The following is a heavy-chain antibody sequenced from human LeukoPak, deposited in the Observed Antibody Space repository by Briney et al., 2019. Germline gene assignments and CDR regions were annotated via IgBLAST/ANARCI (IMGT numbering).Heavy chain of an antibody. V-gene: IGHV4-38-2*02. CDR1: GYSISSGYY. D-gene: IGHD2-21*01. Sequence: SETLSLTCTVSGYSISSGYYWGWIRQPPGKGLEWIGSIYHSGSTYYNPSLKSRVTISVDTSKNQFSLKLSSVTAADTAVYYCARHIATRIPFDYWGQGTLVTVSS. CDR3: ARHIATRIPFDY. J-gene: IGHJ4*02. CDR2: IYHSGST.